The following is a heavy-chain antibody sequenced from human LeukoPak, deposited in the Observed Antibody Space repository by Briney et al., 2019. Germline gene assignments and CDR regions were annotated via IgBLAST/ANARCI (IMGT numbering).Heavy chain of an antibody. D-gene: IGHD6-13*01. CDR1: GYTFTDYY. Sequence: GVSVKVSCKASGYTFTDYYMHWVRQAPGQGLEWMGWINPHSGGTNYAQKFQGRVTMTRDTSITTASMELSRLRSDDTAVYYCARVAYGSSLNYFDYWGQGTLVTVSS. CDR2: INPHSGGT. V-gene: IGHV1-2*02. J-gene: IGHJ4*02. CDR3: ARVAYGSSLNYFDY.